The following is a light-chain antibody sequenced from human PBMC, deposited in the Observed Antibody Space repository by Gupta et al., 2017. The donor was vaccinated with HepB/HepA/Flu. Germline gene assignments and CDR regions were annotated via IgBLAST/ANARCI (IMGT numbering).Light chain of an antibody. J-gene: IGKJ4*01. V-gene: IGKV1-8*01. CDR2: AAS. CDR3: QQYYSYPLLT. Sequence: AIRMTQSPSSFSASTGDRVTITCRASQGISIYLAWYQQKPGKAPKLLIYAASTLQSGVPSRFSGSGSGTDFTLTISCLQSEDFATYYCQQYYSYPLLTFGGGTKVEIK. CDR1: QGISIY.